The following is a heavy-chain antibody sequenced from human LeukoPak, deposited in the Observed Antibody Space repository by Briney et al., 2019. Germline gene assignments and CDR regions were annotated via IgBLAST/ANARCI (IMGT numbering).Heavy chain of an antibody. V-gene: IGHV1-8*03. CDR1: GYTFTSYD. CDR3: ARALIMVRGVKPVYWFDP. CDR2: MNPNSGNT. J-gene: IGHJ5*02. Sequence: EASVKVSCKASGYTFTSYDINWVRQATGQGLEWMGWMNPNSGNTGYAQKFQGRVTITRNTSISTAYMELSSLRSEDTAVYYCARALIMVRGVKPVYWFDPWGQGTLVTVSS. D-gene: IGHD3-10*01.